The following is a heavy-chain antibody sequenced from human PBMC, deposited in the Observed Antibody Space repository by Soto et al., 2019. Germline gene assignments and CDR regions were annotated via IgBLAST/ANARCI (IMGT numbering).Heavy chain of an antibody. CDR2: IYYSGST. J-gene: IGHJ3*02. CDR3: ARPSVAGTSDAFDI. V-gene: IGHV4-39*01. Sequence: QLQLQESGPGLVKPSETLSLTCSVSGGSISSGSYYWGWIRQPPGKGLEWIGSIYYSGSTYYNPYLKSRVTISVDTSKNQFSLKLRYVTAADTAVYHCARPSVAGTSDAFDIWGQGTMVTVFS. D-gene: IGHD6-19*01. CDR1: GGSISSGSYY.